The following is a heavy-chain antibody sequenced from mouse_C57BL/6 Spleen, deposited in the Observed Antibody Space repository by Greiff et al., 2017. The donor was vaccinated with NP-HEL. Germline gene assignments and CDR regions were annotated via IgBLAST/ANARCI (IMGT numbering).Heavy chain of an antibody. D-gene: IGHD2-5*01. V-gene: IGHV7-3*01. CDR2: IRNKANGYTT. CDR1: GFTFTDYY. CDR3: ARYPPYSNYEEYYAMDY. Sequence: EVHLVESGGGLVQPGGSLSLSCAASGFTFTDYYMSWVRQPPGKALEWLGFIRNKANGYTTEYSASVKGRFTISRDNSQSILYLQMNALRAEDSATYYGARYPPYSNYEEYYAMDYWGQGTSVTVSS. J-gene: IGHJ4*01.